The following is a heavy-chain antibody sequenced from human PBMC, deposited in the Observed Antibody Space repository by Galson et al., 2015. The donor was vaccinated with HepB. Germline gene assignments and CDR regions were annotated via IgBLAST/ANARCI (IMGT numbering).Heavy chain of an antibody. J-gene: IGHJ6*03. CDR3: ARGVDCSGGSCYMDV. V-gene: IGHV3-48*01. Sequence: SLRLSCAASGFTFSSYSMNWVRQAPGKGLEWVSYISSSSSTIYYADSVKGRFTISRDNAKNSLYLQMNSLRAEDTAVYYCARGVDCSGGSCYMDVWGKGTTVTVSS. CDR2: ISSSSSTI. CDR1: GFTFSSYS. D-gene: IGHD2-15*01.